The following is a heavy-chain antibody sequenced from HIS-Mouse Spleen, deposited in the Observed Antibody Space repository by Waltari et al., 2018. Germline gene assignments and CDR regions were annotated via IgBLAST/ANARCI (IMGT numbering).Heavy chain of an antibody. CDR2: TYYSGGT. J-gene: IGHJ2*01. CDR3: AREIPYSSSWYDWYFDL. D-gene: IGHD6-13*01. Sequence: QLQLQESGPGLVKPSETMSLTCTVSGCSISSSSYYWGWIRQPPGKGLAWIGSTYYSGGTNANPSLKSRVTMSVDTSKNQFSLKLSSVTAADTAVYYCAREIPYSSSWYDWYFDLWGRGTLVTVSS. V-gene: IGHV4-39*07. CDR1: GCSISSSSYY.